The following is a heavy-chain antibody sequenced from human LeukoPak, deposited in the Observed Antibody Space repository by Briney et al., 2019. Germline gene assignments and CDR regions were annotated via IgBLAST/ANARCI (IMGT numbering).Heavy chain of an antibody. CDR3: ARDIPGPIIVVVPAGWFDP. D-gene: IGHD2-2*01. Sequence: KPSETLSLTCAVYGGSFSGYYWSWIRQPPGKGLEWIGEINHSGSTNYNPSLKSRVTIPVDTSKNQFSLKLSSVSAADTAVYYCARDIPGPIIVVVPAGWFDPWGQGTLVTVSS. J-gene: IGHJ5*02. CDR1: GGSFSGYY. V-gene: IGHV4-34*01. CDR2: INHSGST.